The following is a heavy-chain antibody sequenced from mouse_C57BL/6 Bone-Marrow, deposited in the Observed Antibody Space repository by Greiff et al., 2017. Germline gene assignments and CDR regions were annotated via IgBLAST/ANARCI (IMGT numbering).Heavy chain of an antibody. Sequence: EVKLVESGPVLVKPGASVKMSCKASGYTFTDYYMNWVKQSHGKSLEWIGVINPYNGGTSYNQKFKGKATLTVDKSSSTAYMELNSLTSEDSAVYYWARRRGLGLRRGSWFAYWGQGTLVTVSA. V-gene: IGHV1-19*01. D-gene: IGHD2-4*01. CDR3: ARRRGLGLRRGSWFAY. J-gene: IGHJ3*01. CDR2: INPYNGGT. CDR1: GYTFTDYY.